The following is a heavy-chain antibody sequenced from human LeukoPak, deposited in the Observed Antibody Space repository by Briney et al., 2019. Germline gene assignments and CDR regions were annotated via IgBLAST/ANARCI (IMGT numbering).Heavy chain of an antibody. V-gene: IGHV3-23*01. CDR2: ISGSGGST. D-gene: IGHD1-26*01. Sequence: SGGSLRLSCAASGFTVSSYAMSWVRQPPGKGLEWVSAISGSGGSTYYADSVKGRFTISRDNSKNTLYLQMNSLRAEATAVYYCAREFKVGTTTLSFDIWGQGTMVTVSS. J-gene: IGHJ3*02. CDR1: GFTVSSYA. CDR3: AREFKVGTTTLSFDI.